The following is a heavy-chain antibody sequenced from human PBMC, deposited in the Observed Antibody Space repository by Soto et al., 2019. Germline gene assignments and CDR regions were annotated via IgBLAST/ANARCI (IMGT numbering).Heavy chain of an antibody. CDR2: IHNSGAT. CDR1: GFNGKTTY. CDR3: AREYSYSYPA. V-gene: IGHV3-53*01. J-gene: IGHJ1*01. Sequence: GSLRLSCAASGFNGKTTYMTWVRQAPGEGLEWVSVIHNSGATYYADSVKGRFTISKDNSKNTVYLQMSSLIAEDTAMYYCAREYSYSYPAWGQGTLVTVSS. D-gene: IGHD2-21*01.